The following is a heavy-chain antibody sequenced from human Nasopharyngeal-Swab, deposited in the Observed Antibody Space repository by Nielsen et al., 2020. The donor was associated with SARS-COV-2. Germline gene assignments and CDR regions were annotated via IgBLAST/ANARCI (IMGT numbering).Heavy chain of an antibody. CDR2: INPNSGGT. D-gene: IGHD1-26*01. CDR1: GYTFTGYY. J-gene: IGHJ3*02. Sequence: ASVKVSCKASGYTFTGYYMHWVRQDPGQGLEWMGRINPNSGGTNYAQKFQGRVTMTRDTSISTAYMELSRLRSDDTAVYYCARSGSYSDAFDIWGQGTMVTVSS. CDR3: ARSGSYSDAFDI. V-gene: IGHV1-2*06.